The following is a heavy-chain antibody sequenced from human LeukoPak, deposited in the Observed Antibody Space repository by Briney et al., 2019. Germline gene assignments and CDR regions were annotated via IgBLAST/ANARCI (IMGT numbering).Heavy chain of an antibody. V-gene: IGHV3-74*01. J-gene: IGHJ4*02. CDR1: GFTFSSYW. Sequence: GGSLRLSCAASGFTFSSYWMHWVRQAPGKGLVWVSHIKSDGSSTSYADSVKGRFTISRDNAKNTLYLQMNSLRAEVTAVYYCARDFSGYVPNDYWGQGTLVTVSS. CDR3: ARDFSGYVPNDY. D-gene: IGHD5-12*01. CDR2: IKSDGSST.